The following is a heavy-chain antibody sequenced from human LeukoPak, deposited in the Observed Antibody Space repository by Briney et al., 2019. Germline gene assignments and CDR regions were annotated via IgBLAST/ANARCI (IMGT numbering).Heavy chain of an antibody. J-gene: IGHJ1*01. D-gene: IGHD6-13*01. CDR3: ATPAAGPATEYSQY. CDR2: IDYSSKYI. CDR1: GFSFSRYS. V-gene: IGHV3-21*01. Sequence: GGSLRLSCAASGFSFSRYSMNWVRQAPGKGLEWVSSIDYSSKYIYTADSLKGRFTTSRDNAKNSLDLQMNSLKAEDTAVYYCATPAAGPATEYSQYWAQGTLVIVSS.